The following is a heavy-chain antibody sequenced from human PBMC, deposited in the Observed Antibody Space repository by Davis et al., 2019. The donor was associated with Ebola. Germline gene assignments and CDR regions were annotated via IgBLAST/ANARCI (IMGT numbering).Heavy chain of an antibody. J-gene: IGHJ4*02. D-gene: IGHD3-10*01. CDR1: GYSFTSYW. CDR3: ARMGKSYYDSLWDY. Sequence: GGSLRLSCKGSGYSFTSYWIGWVRQMPGKGLGWMGIIYPGDSDTRYSPSFQGQVTISADKSFSTAYLQWSGLKASDTAMYYCARMGKSYYDSLWDYWGQGTLVTVSS. V-gene: IGHV5-51*01. CDR2: IYPGDSDT.